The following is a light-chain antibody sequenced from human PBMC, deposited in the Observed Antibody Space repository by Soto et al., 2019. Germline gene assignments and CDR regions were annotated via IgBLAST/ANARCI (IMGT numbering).Light chain of an antibody. J-gene: IGKJ4*01. CDR1: QGISSY. V-gene: IGKV1-9*01. CDR2: SAS. Sequence: DIQLTQSPSFLSSSLGDRVTITCGASQGISSYLAWYQQKPGKAPKPLIYSASTLQSGVPSRFSGSGSGTEFTLTLSSLKTEDFATYSCQQLNSYTLTFCGGTKVDIK. CDR3: QQLNSYTLT.